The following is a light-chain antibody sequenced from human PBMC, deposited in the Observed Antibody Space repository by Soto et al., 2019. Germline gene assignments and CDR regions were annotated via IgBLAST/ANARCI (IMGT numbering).Light chain of an antibody. CDR3: SLYTRTSSLLV. CDR2: EVS. CDR1: SSDVGSYDR. J-gene: IGLJ2*01. Sequence: QSVLTQPPSVSGSPGQSVTISCTGTSSDVGSYDRVSWYQQSPGTAPKLMIYEVSNRPSGVPDRFSGSKSGNTASLTISGLQAEDEGDYYCSLYTRTSSLLVFGGGTKLTVL. V-gene: IGLV2-18*01.